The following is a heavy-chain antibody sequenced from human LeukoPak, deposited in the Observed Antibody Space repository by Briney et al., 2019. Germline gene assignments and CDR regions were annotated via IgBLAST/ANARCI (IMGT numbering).Heavy chain of an antibody. D-gene: IGHD6-19*01. V-gene: IGHV6-1*01. CDR3: AREVTPDLSGPCFDY. Sequence: SQTLSLTCAISGDSVSNNSAAWNWIRQSPSRGLEWLGRTYYRSKWYNDYAVSVKSRITINPDTSKNQFSLQLNSVTPEDTAVYYCAREVTPDLSGPCFDYWGQGTLVTVSS. CDR2: TYYRSKWYN. J-gene: IGHJ4*02. CDR1: GDSVSNNSAA.